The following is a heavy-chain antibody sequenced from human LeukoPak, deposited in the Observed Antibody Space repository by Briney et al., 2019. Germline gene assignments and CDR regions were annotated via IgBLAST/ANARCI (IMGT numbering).Heavy chain of an antibody. CDR1: GDXISSYY. CDR2: IYYSGST. Sequence: PSETLSLTCTVSGDXISSYYCSWIRQPPGKGQEWIGYIYYSGSTNYNPSLKSRVTISVDTSKNQFSLKLSSVTAAATAVYYCARWLQSDAFDIWGQGTMVTVSS. J-gene: IGHJ3*02. CDR3: ARWLQSDAFDI. D-gene: IGHD5-24*01. V-gene: IGHV4-59*12.